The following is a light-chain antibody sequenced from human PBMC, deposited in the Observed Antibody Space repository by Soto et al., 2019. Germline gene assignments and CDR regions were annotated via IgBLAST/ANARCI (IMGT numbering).Light chain of an antibody. CDR3: CSYAASDTYMI. J-gene: IGLJ2*01. CDR2: DVD. CDR1: SSDVGAYKY. V-gene: IGLV2-11*01. Sequence: QPALTQPRSVSGSPGQSVTISCTGTSSDVGAYKYVSWYQRHPGKAPQLIIYDVDKRPSGVPDRFSASKSGNTASLTISGLQAEDEADYYCCSYAASDTYMIFGGGTQLTVL.